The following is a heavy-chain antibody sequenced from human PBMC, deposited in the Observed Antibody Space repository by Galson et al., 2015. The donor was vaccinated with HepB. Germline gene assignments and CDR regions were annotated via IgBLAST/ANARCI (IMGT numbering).Heavy chain of an antibody. V-gene: IGHV3-64D*06. CDR2: ISSNGGST. Sequence: SLRLSCAASGFTFSSYAMHWVRQAPGKGLEYVSAISSNGGSTYYADSVKGRFTISRGNSKNTLYLQMSSLRAEDTAVYYCVSRIAVAGTEYWGQGTLVTVSS. D-gene: IGHD6-19*01. CDR1: GFTFSSYA. CDR3: VSRIAVAGTEY. J-gene: IGHJ4*02.